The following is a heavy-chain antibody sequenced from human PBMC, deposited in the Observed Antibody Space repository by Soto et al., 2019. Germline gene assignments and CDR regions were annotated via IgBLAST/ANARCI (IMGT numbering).Heavy chain of an antibody. CDR3: ARASTYYDILTGYPYYFDY. J-gene: IGHJ4*02. V-gene: IGHV3-23*01. D-gene: IGHD3-9*01. CDR1: GFTFSSYA. CDR2: ISGSGGST. Sequence: GGSLRLSCAASGFTFSSYAMSWVRQAPGKGLEWVSAISGSGGSTYYSDSVKGRFTISRDNSKITLYLQMNSLQAEDTAVYYCARASTYYDILTGYPYYFDYWCQGTLVTVSS.